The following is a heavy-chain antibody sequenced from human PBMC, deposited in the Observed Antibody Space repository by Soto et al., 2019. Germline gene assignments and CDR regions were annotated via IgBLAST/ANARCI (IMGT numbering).Heavy chain of an antibody. CDR3: ASGWFGPDV. D-gene: IGHD3-10*01. J-gene: IGHJ6*04. Sequence: EVQLVESGGCLVQPGGSLRLSCAASGFSLSGRSMHWVRQAPGKGLVWVSGIDNAGTDSTFADSVKGRFTSSRDNAKNMLYLQMNSLTVEDTAVYYCASGWFGPDVWCKGTTVTVSS. CDR1: GFSLSGRS. CDR2: IDNAGTDS. V-gene: IGHV3-74*01.